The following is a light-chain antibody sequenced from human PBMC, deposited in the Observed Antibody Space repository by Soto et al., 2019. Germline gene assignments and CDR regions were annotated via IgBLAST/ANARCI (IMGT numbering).Light chain of an antibody. Sequence: DIQMTQYPSTLSASVGETVTITCRASESISIWLAWYQQKPGKAPILLINKASSLQSEVPSRFSGSGSGTEFTLTITSLQPDDFGVYYCQQYKSSSTFGQGTNVDIK. CDR2: KAS. CDR3: QQYKSSST. J-gene: IGKJ1*01. V-gene: IGKV1-5*03. CDR1: ESISIW.